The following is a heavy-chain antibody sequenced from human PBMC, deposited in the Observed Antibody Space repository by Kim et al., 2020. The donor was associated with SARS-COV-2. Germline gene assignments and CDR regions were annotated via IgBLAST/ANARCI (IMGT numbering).Heavy chain of an antibody. V-gene: IGHV1-3*01. CDR1: GYTFTSYA. J-gene: IGHJ4*02. CDR2: FNAGNGNT. D-gene: IGHD3-9*01. Sequence: ASVKVSCKASGYTFTSYAMHWVRQAPGQRLEWIGWFNAGNGNTKYSQKFQCRVTITRDTSASTAYMELGSLRSADTALYYCARGGLDILTGYYGPKYYFDYWGQGTLVTVSS. CDR3: ARGGLDILTGYYGPKYYFDY.